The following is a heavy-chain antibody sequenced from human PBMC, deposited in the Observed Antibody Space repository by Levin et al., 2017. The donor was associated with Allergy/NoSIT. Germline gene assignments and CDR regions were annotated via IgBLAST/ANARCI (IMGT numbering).Heavy chain of an antibody. CDR1: GFTFSSYG. CDR2: ISYDGSNK. J-gene: IGHJ6*03. V-gene: IGHV3-30*18. Sequence: GESLKISCAASGFTFSSYGMHWVRQAPGKGLEWVAVISYDGSNKYYADSVKGRFTISRDNSKNTLYLQMNSLRAEDTAVYYCAKDGEWKQLRDYYMDVWGKGTTVTVSS. D-gene: IGHD5-18*01. CDR3: AKDGEWKQLRDYYMDV.